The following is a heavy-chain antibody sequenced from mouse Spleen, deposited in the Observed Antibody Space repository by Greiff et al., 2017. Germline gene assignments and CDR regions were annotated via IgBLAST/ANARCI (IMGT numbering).Heavy chain of an antibody. V-gene: IGHV1-69*02. J-gene: IGHJ3*01. CDR1: GYTFTSYW. Sequence: QVQLQQPGAELVKPGAPVKLSCKASGYTFTSYWMNWVKQRPGRGLEWIGRIDPSDSETHYNQKFKDKATLTVDKSSSTAYIQLSSLTSEDSAVYYCARDWEGAWFAYWGQGTLVTVSA. CDR2: IDPSDSET. CDR3: ARDWEGAWFAY. D-gene: IGHD4-1*01.